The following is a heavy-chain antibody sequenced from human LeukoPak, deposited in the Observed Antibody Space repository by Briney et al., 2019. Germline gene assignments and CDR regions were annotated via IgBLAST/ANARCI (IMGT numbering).Heavy chain of an antibody. D-gene: IGHD2-8*01. V-gene: IGHV1-2*02. J-gene: IGHJ4*02. CDR2: INPSSGGT. CDR3: ARDRAVRMLGSVFDY. Sequence: ASVKVSCKASGYTFTGSFMRWVRQAPGQGLEWVGWINPSSGGTDYAQKFQGRVTMTRDTSISTAYMELSSLTSDDTAVYYSARDRAVRMLGSVFDYWGQGTLVTVSS. CDR1: GYTFTGSF.